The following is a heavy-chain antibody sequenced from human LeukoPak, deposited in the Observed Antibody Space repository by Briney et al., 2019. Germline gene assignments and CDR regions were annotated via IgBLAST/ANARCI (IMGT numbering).Heavy chain of an antibody. CDR3: ARQPPIGPFDY. CDR1: GGSISSGGYY. V-gene: IGHV4-31*03. CDR2: IYYSGST. D-gene: IGHD3/OR15-3a*01. Sequence: PSETLSLTCTVSGGSISSGGYYWSWIRQHPGKGLEWIGYIYYSGSTYYNPSLKSRVTISVDTSKNQFSLKLSSVTAADTAVYYCARQPPIGPFDYWGQGTLVTVSS. J-gene: IGHJ4*02.